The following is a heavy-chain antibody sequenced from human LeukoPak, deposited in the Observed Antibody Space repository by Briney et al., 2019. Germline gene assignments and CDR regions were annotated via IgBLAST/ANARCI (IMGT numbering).Heavy chain of an antibody. J-gene: IGHJ4*02. V-gene: IGHV3-48*02. CDR3: ARNKWRSY. CDR2: ISSSGAAI. D-gene: IGHD2-8*01. CDR1: GFTISSYS. Sequence: GGSLRLSCAASGFTISSYSMNWVRQAPGKGLEWVSYISSSGAAIYYADSVKGRFTISRDNAKNSLFLQMSSPRDEDTAVYYCARNKWRSYWVQGTLVTVSS.